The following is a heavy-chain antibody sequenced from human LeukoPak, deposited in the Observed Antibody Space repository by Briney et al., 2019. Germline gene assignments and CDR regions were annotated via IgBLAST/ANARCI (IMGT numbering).Heavy chain of an antibody. Sequence: ASVKVSCKASGYTFTGYYMHWVRQAPGQGLEWMGRIIPILGIANYAQKFQGRVTITADKSTSTAYMELSSLRSEDTAVYYCARASMVGDYSTTPLFDYWGQGTLVTVSS. CDR3: ARASMVGDYSTTPLFDY. V-gene: IGHV1-69*04. D-gene: IGHD4-17*01. J-gene: IGHJ4*02. CDR2: IIPILGIA. CDR1: GYTFTGYY.